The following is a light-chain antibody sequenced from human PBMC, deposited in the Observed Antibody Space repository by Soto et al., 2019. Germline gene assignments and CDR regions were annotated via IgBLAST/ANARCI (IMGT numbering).Light chain of an antibody. J-gene: IGKJ5*01. V-gene: IGKV3-15*01. CDR3: QQYDKWPPIT. CDR2: DAS. Sequence: MTQSPATLSVSPGERATLSCRASQSVSSNLAWYQQKPGQAPRLLIYDASTRATGITARFSGSGSGTEFTLTISSLQSEDFAVYYCQQYDKWPPITFGQGTRLEIK. CDR1: QSVSSN.